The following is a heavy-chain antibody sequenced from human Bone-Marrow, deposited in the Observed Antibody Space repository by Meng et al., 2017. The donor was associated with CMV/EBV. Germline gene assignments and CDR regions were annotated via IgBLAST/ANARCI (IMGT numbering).Heavy chain of an antibody. CDR1: GFTFSSYA. CDR2: ISYDGSNK. D-gene: IGHD2-2*01. CDR3: VRGCSTSCYYGMDV. J-gene: IGHJ6*02. V-gene: IGHV3-30-3*01. Sequence: GESLKISCAASGFTFSSYAMHWVRQAPGKGLEWVAVISYDGSNKYYADSVKGRFTISRDNSKNTLYLQMNSLRAEDTAVYYCVRGCSTSCYYGMDVWGQGTTVTVSS.